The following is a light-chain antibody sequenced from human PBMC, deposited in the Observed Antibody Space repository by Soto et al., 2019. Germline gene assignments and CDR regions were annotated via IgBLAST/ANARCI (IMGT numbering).Light chain of an antibody. CDR3: QQYYSTLFT. V-gene: IGKV4-1*01. CDR2: WAS. J-gene: IGKJ4*01. CDR1: QSVLYSSNDKNY. Sequence: DIVMTQSPDSLAVSLGERATINCKSSQSVLYSSNDKNYLAWYQQKPGQPPKVLIYWASTREFGVPDRFSGSGSATDFTLNISNLQAEDVAVYYCQQYYSTLFTFGGGTKVEIK.